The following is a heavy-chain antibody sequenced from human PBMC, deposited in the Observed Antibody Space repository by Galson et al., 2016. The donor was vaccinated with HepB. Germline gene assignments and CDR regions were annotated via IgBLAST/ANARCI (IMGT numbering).Heavy chain of an antibody. V-gene: IGHV3-23*01. CDR1: GFTLSSHS. J-gene: IGHJ4*02. D-gene: IGHD6-13*01. CDR3: AKDEGWAAAGRYYFDY. CDR2: ISGSGGST. Sequence: SLRLSCAASGFTLSSHSMNWVRQAPGKGLEWVSGISGSGGSTYYADSVKGRLTISRDNSKNTLFLQMHSLRAEDTAVYYCAKDEGWAAAGRYYFDYWGQGTLVTVSS.